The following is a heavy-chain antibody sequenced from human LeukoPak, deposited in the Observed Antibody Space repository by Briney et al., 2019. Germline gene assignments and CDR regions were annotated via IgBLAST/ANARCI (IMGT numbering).Heavy chain of an antibody. V-gene: IGHV3-23*01. D-gene: IGHD2-15*01. CDR2: ISNNGGYT. CDR1: GFTFSSSA. CDR3: AKQLGYCSDGSCYFPY. J-gene: IGHJ4*02. Sequence: GGSLRLSCAASGFTFSSSAMSWVRQAPGKGLEWVSAISNNGGYTYYADSVQGRFTISRDNSKNTLCLQMNSLRAEDTAVYNCAKQLGYCSDGSCYFPYWGQGTLVTVSS.